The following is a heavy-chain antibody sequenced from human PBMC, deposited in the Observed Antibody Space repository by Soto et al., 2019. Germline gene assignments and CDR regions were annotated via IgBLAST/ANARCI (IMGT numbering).Heavy chain of an antibody. D-gene: IGHD3-9*01. Sequence: GGSPRLSCAASGFTFSSYAMSWVRQEPGKGLEWVSAISGSGGSTYYADSVKGRFTISRDNSKNTLYLQMNSLRAEDTAVYYCANGRYDILTGYYDPLRRDYYYGMDVWGQGTTVTVSS. CDR3: ANGRYDILTGYYDPLRRDYYYGMDV. CDR1: GFTFSSYA. J-gene: IGHJ6*02. V-gene: IGHV3-23*01. CDR2: ISGSGGST.